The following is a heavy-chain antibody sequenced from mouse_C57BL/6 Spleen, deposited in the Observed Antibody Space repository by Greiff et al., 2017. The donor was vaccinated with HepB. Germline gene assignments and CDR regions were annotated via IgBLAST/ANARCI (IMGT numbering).Heavy chain of an antibody. CDR2: INPSSGYT. Sequence: VQLQQSGAELAKPGASVKLSCKASGYTFTSYWMHWVKQRPGQGLEWIGYINPSSGYTKYNQKFKDKATLTADKYSSTAYMQLSSLTYEDSAVYYCARDGYEVVDYWGQGTTLTVSS. D-gene: IGHD1-1*01. CDR1: GYTFTSYW. CDR3: ARDGYEVVDY. V-gene: IGHV1-7*01. J-gene: IGHJ2*01.